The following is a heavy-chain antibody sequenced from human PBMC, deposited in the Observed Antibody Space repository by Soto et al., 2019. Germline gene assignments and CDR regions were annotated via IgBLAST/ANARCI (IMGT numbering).Heavy chain of an antibody. CDR3: ARDSYYDFWSGTVGYGMDV. V-gene: IGHV3-7*03. Sequence: EVQLVESGGGLVHPGGSLRLSCAASGFIFSSYWMSWVRQAPGKGLEWVANIKQDGSEKYYVDSVKGRFTISRDNAKNSLYLQMNSLRAEDTAVYYCARDSYYDFWSGTVGYGMDVWGQGTTVTVSS. CDR2: IKQDGSEK. J-gene: IGHJ6*02. CDR1: GFIFSSYW. D-gene: IGHD3-3*01.